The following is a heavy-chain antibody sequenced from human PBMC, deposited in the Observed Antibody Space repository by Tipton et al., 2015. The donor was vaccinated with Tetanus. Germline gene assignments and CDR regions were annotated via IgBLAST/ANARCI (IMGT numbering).Heavy chain of an antibody. Sequence: TLSLTCPVSGGSISSGGYYCSWIRQHPGKGLEWIGYIYYSGSTYYNPSLKSRVTISVDTSKNQFSLKLSSVTAADTAVYYCARGAYSSSAVGDYWGQGTLVTVSS. V-gene: IGHV4-31*03. J-gene: IGHJ4*02. CDR2: IYYSGST. CDR3: ARGAYSSSAVGDY. CDR1: GGSISSGGYY. D-gene: IGHD6-6*01.